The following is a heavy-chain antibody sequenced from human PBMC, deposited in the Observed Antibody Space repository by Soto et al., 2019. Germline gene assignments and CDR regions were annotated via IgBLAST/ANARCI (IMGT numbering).Heavy chain of an antibody. V-gene: IGHV3-33*01. CDR1: GFTFSSYG. CDR2: IWYDGSNK. D-gene: IGHD6-6*01. CDR3: ARAKLYSSSVWGGDPPLANYYYYYGMDV. Sequence: PGGSLRLSCAASGFTFSSYGMHWVRQAPGKGLEWVAVIWYDGSNKYYADSVKGRFTISRDNSKNTLYLQMNSLRAEDTAVYYCARAKLYSSSVWGGDPPLANYYYYYGMDVWGQGTTVTVSS. J-gene: IGHJ6*02.